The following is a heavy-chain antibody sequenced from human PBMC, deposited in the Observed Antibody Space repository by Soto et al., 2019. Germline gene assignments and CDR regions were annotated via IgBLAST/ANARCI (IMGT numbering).Heavy chain of an antibody. Sequence: GGSLRLSCAASGFTFSSYAMHWVRQAPGKGLEWISILSRAGNTYYADSVKGRFTISRDNSKNTLYLQMNSLGADDTAVYYCVIDGDVFDYWGQGTLVTVSS. CDR2: LSRAGNT. J-gene: IGHJ4*02. D-gene: IGHD4-17*01. CDR3: VIDGDVFDY. CDR1: GFTFSSYA. V-gene: IGHV3-66*01.